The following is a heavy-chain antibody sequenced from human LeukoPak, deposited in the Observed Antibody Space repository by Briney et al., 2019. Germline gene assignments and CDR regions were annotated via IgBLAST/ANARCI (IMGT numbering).Heavy chain of an antibody. V-gene: IGHV3-74*01. CDR3: ARELYSGSYYGVDY. J-gene: IGHJ4*02. D-gene: IGHD1-26*01. CDR2: INSDGSST. Sequence: PGGSLRPSCAASGFTFSSYWMHWVRQAPGKGLVWVSRINSDGSSTSYADSVKGRFTISRDNAKNTLYLQMNSLRAEDTAVYYCARELYSGSYYGVDYWGQGTLVTVSS. CDR1: GFTFSSYW.